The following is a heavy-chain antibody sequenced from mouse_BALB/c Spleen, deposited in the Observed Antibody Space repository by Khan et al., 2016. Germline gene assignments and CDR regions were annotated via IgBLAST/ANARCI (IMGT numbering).Heavy chain of an antibody. CDR3: ARDYDWSSYCDY. Sequence: EVQLQESGPGLVNPSQSLSFPCTVTGYSITSDYAWNWIRLFPGNKLEWMGYLSYSGSTSHNPSIKSRISLNRYTSKNQFVLQLNAVTTEDTAKSYCARDYDWSSYCDYWGQGTTLTVSS. CDR2: LSYSGST. D-gene: IGHD2-4*01. J-gene: IGHJ2*01. V-gene: IGHV3-2*02. CDR1: GYSITSDYA.